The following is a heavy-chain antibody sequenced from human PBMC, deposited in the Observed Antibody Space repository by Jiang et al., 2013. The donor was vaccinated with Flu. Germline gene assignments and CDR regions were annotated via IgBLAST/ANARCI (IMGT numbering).Heavy chain of an antibody. CDR1: GFTFGDYA. J-gene: IGHJ5*02. V-gene: IGHV3-49*04. CDR2: IRSKAYGGTT. CDR3: TRSHYAEP. Sequence: VQLVESGGGLVQPGRSLRLSCTASGFTFGDYAMSWVRQAPGKGLEWVGFIRSKAYGGTTEYAASVKGRFTISRDDSKSIAYLQMNSLKTEDTAVYYCTRSHYAEPWGQGTLVTVSS. D-gene: IGHD3-16*01.